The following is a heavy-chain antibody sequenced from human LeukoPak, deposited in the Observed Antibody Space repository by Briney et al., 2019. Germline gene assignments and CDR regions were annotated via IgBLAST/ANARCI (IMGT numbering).Heavy chain of an antibody. V-gene: IGHV3-30-3*01. CDR1: GFTFSSYA. J-gene: IGHJ1*01. D-gene: IGHD6-13*01. Sequence: GRSLRLSCAASGFTFSSYAMHWVRQAPGKGLEWVAVISYDGSTKYYADSVKGRFTISRDNAKNSLYLQMNSLRAEDTAVYYCARSLIAAAGIEYFQHWGQGTLVTVSS. CDR2: ISYDGSTK. CDR3: ARSLIAAAGIEYFQH.